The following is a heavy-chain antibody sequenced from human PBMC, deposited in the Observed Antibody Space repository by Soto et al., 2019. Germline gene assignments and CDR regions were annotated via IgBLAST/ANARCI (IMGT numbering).Heavy chain of an antibody. CDR1: GYTFTSYG. CDR3: AITQLGTPSPYMDV. CDR2: ISAYNGNT. J-gene: IGHJ6*03. Sequence: RRASVKVSCKASGYTFTSYGISWVRQAPGQGLEWMGWISAYNGNTNYAQKLQGRVTMTTDTSTSTAYMELRSLRSDDTAVYYCAITQLGTPSPYMDVWGKGTTVTVSS. D-gene: IGHD6-13*01. V-gene: IGHV1-18*01.